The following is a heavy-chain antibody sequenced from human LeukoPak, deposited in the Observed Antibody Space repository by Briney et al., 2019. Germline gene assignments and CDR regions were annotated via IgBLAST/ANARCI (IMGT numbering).Heavy chain of an antibody. Sequence: ASVKVSCKVSGYTLTELSMHWVRQAPGKGLEWMGGFDPEDGETIYAQKFQGRVTITRNTSISTAYMELSSLRSEDTAVYYCARYHSSSWSGAAFDIWGQGTMVTVSS. CDR2: FDPEDGET. CDR1: GYTLTELS. CDR3: ARYHSSSWSGAAFDI. J-gene: IGHJ3*02. V-gene: IGHV1-24*01. D-gene: IGHD6-13*01.